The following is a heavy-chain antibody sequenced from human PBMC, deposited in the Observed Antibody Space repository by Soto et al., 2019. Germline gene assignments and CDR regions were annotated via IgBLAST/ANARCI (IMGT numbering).Heavy chain of an antibody. D-gene: IGHD6-19*01. CDR3: VRDTSPYSSGWHNRHSDY. V-gene: IGHV3-30-3*01. Sequence: QVQLVESGGGVVQPERSLRLSCAASGFTFSSYAMHWVRQAPGKGLEWVAVISYDGSNKYYADSVKGRFTISRDNSKTLYLQMNSLRAEDTAVYYCVRDTSPYSSGWHNRHSDYWGQGTLVTVSS. CDR2: ISYDGSNK. CDR1: GFTFSSYA. J-gene: IGHJ4*02.